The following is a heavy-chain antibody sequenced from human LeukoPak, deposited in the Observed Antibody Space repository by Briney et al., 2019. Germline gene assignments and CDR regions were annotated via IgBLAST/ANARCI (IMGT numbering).Heavy chain of an antibody. D-gene: IGHD3-16*01. V-gene: IGHV3-23*01. CDR2: ITAGGGGT. Sequence: GGSLRLSCAASGFTFSNYAVTWVRQSPGKGLEWLSAITAGGGGTNYADSVKGRFTISRDNSKNTLYLQMNSLRAEDTAVYYCAKRPYEPYYFDFWGQGMLVTVSS. CDR3: AKRPYEPYYFDF. J-gene: IGHJ4*02. CDR1: GFTFSNYA.